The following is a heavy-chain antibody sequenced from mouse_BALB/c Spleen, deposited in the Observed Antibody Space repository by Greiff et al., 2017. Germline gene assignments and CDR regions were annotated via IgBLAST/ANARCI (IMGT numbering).Heavy chain of an antibody. D-gene: IGHD2-3*01. Sequence: SGPGLVQLSQRLSIPCTVSGFSLTSSGVHWVRPSPGKGLEWLGVIWSGGSTDYNAAFISRLSISKDNSKSQVFLKMNSLQANDTAIYYCARKWGYCPLYAMDYWGQGTSVTVSS. CDR2: IWSGGST. CDR3: ARKWGYCPLYAMDY. V-gene: IGHV2-2*02. CDR1: GFSLTSSG. J-gene: IGHJ4*01.